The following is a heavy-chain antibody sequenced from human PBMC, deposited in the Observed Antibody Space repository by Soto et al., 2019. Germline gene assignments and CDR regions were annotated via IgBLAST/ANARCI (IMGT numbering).Heavy chain of an antibody. CDR3: AKDREVRGVTYYSGMDV. CDR1: GFTFSSYG. Sequence: GGSLRLSCAASGFTFSSYGMHWVRQAPGKGLEWVAVISYDGSNKYYADSVKGRFTISRDNSKNTLYLQMNSLRAEDTAVYYCAKDREVRGVTYYSGMDVWGQGTSVTVSS. J-gene: IGHJ6*02. V-gene: IGHV3-30*18. D-gene: IGHD3-10*01. CDR2: ISYDGSNK.